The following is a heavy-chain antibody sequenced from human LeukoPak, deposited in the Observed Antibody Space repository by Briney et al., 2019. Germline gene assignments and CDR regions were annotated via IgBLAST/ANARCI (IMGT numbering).Heavy chain of an antibody. Sequence: GGSLRLSCAASGFTFSSHAMSWVRQAPGKGLQWVAHIKQDGSEKYYVDSVKGRFTISRDDAKNSLSLQMKSLRAEDAAVYYCASGDYLDYWGQGTLVTVSS. CDR2: IKQDGSEK. V-gene: IGHV3-7*02. CDR3: ASGDYLDY. CDR1: GFTFSSHA. J-gene: IGHJ4*02.